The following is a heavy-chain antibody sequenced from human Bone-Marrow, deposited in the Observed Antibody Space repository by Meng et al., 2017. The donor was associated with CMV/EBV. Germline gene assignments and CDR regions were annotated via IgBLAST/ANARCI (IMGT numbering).Heavy chain of an antibody. CDR2: IYSGGST. V-gene: IGHV3-53*01. CDR3: ARMRDDYCDY. CDR1: GFTFSSYE. J-gene: IGHJ4*02. D-gene: IGHD5-24*01. Sequence: GESLKISCAASGFTFSSYEMNWVRQAPGKGLEWVSLIYSGGSTHYADSVQGRFTISRDNSKNTLYLQMNSLRAEDTAVYYCARMRDDYCDYWGQGTRVTVYS.